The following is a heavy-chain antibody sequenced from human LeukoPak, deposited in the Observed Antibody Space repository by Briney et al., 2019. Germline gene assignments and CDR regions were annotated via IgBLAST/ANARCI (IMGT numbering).Heavy chain of an antibody. CDR2: ISSSGSTI. CDR3: ARVVQLWPPGPYYFDY. Sequence: GGSLRLSCAASGFTFSSYEMNWVRQAPGKGLEWVSYISSSGSTIYYADSVKGRFTISRDNAKNSLYLQMNSLRAEDTAVHYCARVVQLWPPGPYYFDYWGQGTLVTVSS. CDR1: GFTFSSYE. J-gene: IGHJ4*02. V-gene: IGHV3-48*03. D-gene: IGHD5-18*01.